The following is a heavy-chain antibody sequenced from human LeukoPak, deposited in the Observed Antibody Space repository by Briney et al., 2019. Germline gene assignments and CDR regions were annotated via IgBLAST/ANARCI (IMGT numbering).Heavy chain of an antibody. D-gene: IGHD3-10*01. J-gene: IGHJ6*03. CDR2: IWYDGSNK. CDR3: AKGKVRGALSYMDV. CDR1: GFTLSSYS. Sequence: GESLRLSCAASGFTLSSYSMNWVRQAPGKGLEWVAVIWYDGSNKYYADSVKGRFTISRDNSKNTLYLQMNSLRAEDTAVYYCAKGKVRGALSYMDVWGKGTTVTVSS. V-gene: IGHV3-33*06.